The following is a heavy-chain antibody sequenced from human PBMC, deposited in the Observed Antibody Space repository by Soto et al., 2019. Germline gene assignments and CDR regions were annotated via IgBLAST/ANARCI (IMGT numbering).Heavy chain of an antibody. D-gene: IGHD3-22*01. Sequence: QVQLQESGPGLVKPSETLSLTCTVSGGSISSYYWTWIRQPPGKGLEWIGYIDYSGSINYNPSLRSRVTISVDTSQNQFSLKLSSVTAADTARYYCASRSSVYYYGMDVWGQGTTVTVSS. CDR3: ASRSSVYYYGMDV. J-gene: IGHJ6*02. V-gene: IGHV4-59*08. CDR1: GGSISSYY. CDR2: IDYSGSI.